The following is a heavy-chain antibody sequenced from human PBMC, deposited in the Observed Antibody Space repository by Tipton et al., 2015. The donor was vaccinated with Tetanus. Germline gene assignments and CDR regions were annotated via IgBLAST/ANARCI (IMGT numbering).Heavy chain of an antibody. CDR1: GDSISRSNW. CDR2: IYHSGST. J-gene: IGHJ4*02. CDR3: ARGRHFIEGAFPLDY. Sequence: TLSLTCTVSGDSISRSNWWSWVRQPPGKGLEWIGEIYHSGSTNYNPSLKSRVTMSVDKSKNQFSLKLSSVTAADTAVYYYARGRHFIEGAFPLDYWGQGTLVTVSS. V-gene: IGHV4-4*02. D-gene: IGHD6-19*01.